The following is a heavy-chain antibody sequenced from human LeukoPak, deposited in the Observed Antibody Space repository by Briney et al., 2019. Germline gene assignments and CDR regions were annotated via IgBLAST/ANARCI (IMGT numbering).Heavy chain of an antibody. CDR2: ISHNENT. V-gene: IGHV4-34*01. D-gene: IGHD3-22*01. CDR3: ASSGSRWLIDKTYSPY. CDR1: GGSFSGYY. J-gene: IGHJ4*02. Sequence: SETLSLTCAVYGGSFSGYYWNWVRQPPGKGLEWIGEISHNENTNYSPSLKSRLTISIDTSKNQFSLKLSSVTAADTAVYYCASSGSRWLIDKTYSPYWGQGTLVTVSS.